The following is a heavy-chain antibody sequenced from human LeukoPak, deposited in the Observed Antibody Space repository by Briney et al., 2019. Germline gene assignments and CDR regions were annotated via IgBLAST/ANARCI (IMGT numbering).Heavy chain of an antibody. CDR3: AGGLRSYGAIFDY. J-gene: IGHJ4*02. Sequence: SETLSLTCAVYGGSFSGYYWSWIRQPPGKGLEWIGEINHSGSTNYNPSLKSRVTISVDTSKNQFSLKLSSVTAADTAVYYCAGGLRSYGAIFDYWGQGTLVTVSS. CDR1: GGSFSGYY. V-gene: IGHV4-34*01. D-gene: IGHD4/OR15-4a*01. CDR2: INHSGST.